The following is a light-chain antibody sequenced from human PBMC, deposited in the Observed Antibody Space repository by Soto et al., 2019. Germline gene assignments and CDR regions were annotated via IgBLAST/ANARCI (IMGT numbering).Light chain of an antibody. V-gene: IGKV3-11*01. Sequence: EIVLTQSPATLSLSPGEIATLSCRASQSVSSYLAWYQQKPGQAPRLLIYDASNRATGIPARFSGSGSGTDFTLTISSLEPEDVAVYYCQQRSNWPLLTFGGGTKVEIK. CDR2: DAS. CDR1: QSVSSY. CDR3: QQRSNWPLLT. J-gene: IGKJ4*01.